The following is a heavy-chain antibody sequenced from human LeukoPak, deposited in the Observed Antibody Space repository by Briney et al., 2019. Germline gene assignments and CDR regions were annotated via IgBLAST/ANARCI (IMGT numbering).Heavy chain of an antibody. Sequence: GESLKISCKGSGYSFATYWIGWVRQMPGKGLEWMGIIYPGDSDTRYSPSFQGQVTISADKSISTAYLQWNSLKASDTAMYHCARTACSDISGYYPLDYWGQGTLVTVSS. CDR2: IYPGDSDT. D-gene: IGHD3-22*01. CDR1: GYSFATYW. J-gene: IGHJ4*02. V-gene: IGHV5-51*01. CDR3: ARTACSDISGYYPLDY.